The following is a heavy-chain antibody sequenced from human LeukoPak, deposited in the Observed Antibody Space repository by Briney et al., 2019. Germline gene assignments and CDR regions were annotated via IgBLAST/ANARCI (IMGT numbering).Heavy chain of an antibody. CDR1: GGSISSYY. J-gene: IGHJ4*02. D-gene: IGHD2-2*01. CDR3: ARELCSTTTCYFDY. CDR2: IYYTGST. V-gene: IGHV4-59*01. Sequence: SETLSLTCSVSGGSISSYYWSWIRQPPGKGLEWIGYIYYTGSTNYNPSLRSRITISVDTSKNQFSLKLNSVTAADTAVYYCARELCSTTTCYFDYWGQGTLVTVSS.